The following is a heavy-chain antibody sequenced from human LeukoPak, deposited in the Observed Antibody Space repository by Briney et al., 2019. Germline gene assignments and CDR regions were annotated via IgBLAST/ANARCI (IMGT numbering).Heavy chain of an antibody. CDR2: FDPEDGET. D-gene: IGHD2-15*01. CDR1: GYTLTELS. Sequence: ASVKVSCKVSGYTLTELSMHWVRQAPGKGLEWMGGFDPEDGETIYAQKFQGRVTMTEEKSTGTAYMELSSLRSEDTAVYYCATSIVWPAAEYFQHWGQGTLVTVSS. J-gene: IGHJ1*01. V-gene: IGHV1-24*01. CDR3: ATSIVWPAAEYFQH.